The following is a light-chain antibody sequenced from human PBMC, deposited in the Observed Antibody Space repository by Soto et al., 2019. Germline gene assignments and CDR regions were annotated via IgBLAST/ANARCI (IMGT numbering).Light chain of an antibody. CDR2: GAS. J-gene: IGKJ1*01. CDR1: QSVSSNS. V-gene: IGKV3-20*01. CDR3: QQYGSSPHSRWT. Sequence: EIVLTQSPGTLSLSPGERATLSCRASQSVSSNSLVWYQQKPGQAPRLLIYGASSRATGTPDRFSGSGSGTEFTLTVSRLEPEDFAVYYCQQYGSSPHSRWTFGQGTKVTIK.